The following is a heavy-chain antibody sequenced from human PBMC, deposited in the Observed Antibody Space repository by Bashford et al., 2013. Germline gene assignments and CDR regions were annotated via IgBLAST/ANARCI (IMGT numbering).Heavy chain of an antibody. CDR2: ISHSSSYI. CDR1: GFTFSRNS. CDR3: ARGKMSGSGSPWTIYYHFGMDV. Sequence: GSLRLSCAASGFTFSRNSLNWVRQAPGKGPEWVSSISHSSSYIYYADSVKGRFTISRDNAKNSLYLQMNSLRAEDTAVYYCARGKMSGSGSPWTIYYHFGMDVWGQGTTVTVSS. D-gene: IGHD3-10*01. V-gene: IGHV3-21*01. J-gene: IGHJ6*02.